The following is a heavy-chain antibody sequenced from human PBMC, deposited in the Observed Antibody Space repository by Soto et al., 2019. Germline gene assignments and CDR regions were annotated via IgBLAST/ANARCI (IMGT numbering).Heavy chain of an antibody. Sequence: ASVKVSCKASGYTFTSYDINWVRQATGQGLEWMGWMNPNSGGTNYAQKFQGWVTMTRDTSISTAYMELSRLRSDDTAVYYCARDRKNCISTSCYVDWFDPWGQGTLVTVSS. CDR2: MNPNSGGT. CDR1: GYTFTSYD. D-gene: IGHD2-2*01. J-gene: IGHJ5*02. CDR3: ARDRKNCISTSCYVDWFDP. V-gene: IGHV1-2*04.